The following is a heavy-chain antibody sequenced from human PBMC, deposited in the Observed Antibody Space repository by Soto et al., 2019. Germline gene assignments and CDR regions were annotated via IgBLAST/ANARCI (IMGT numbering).Heavy chain of an antibody. D-gene: IGHD3-10*02. V-gene: IGHV4-4*02. J-gene: IGHJ6*02. CDR1: GGSISSSNW. Sequence: SETLSLTCAVSGGSISSSNWWSWVRQPPGKGLEWIGEIYHSGSTKYNPSLKSRVTISVDKSKNQFSLKLSSVTAADTAVYYCASVRGGYYYGMDVWGQGTTVTVS. CDR2: IYHSGST. CDR3: ASVRGGYYYGMDV.